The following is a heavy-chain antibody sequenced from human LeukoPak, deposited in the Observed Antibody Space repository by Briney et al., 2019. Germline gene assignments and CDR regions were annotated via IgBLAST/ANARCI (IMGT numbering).Heavy chain of an antibody. CDR3: ARERIAVAGGEYYYYYGMDV. J-gene: IGHJ6*02. CDR1: GYTFTSYD. D-gene: IGHD6-19*01. Sequence: ASVTVSCKASGYTFTSYDINWVRQAPGQGLEWMGWINPNSGGTNYAQKFQGWVTMTRDTSISTAYMELSRLRSDDTAVYYCARERIAVAGGEYYYYYGMDVWGQGTTVTVSS. V-gene: IGHV1-2*04. CDR2: INPNSGGT.